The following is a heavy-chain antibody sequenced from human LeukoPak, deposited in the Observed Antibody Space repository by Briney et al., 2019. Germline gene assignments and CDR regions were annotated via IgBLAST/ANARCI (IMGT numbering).Heavy chain of an antibody. J-gene: IGHJ6*04. CDR2: ISSSGSTI. D-gene: IGHD3-10*01. V-gene: IGHV3-48*03. Sequence: GGSLRLSCAASGFTCSSYEMNWVRQAPGKGPEWVSYISSSGSTIYYADSVKGRFTISRDNAKNSLYLQMNSLRAEDTAVYYSASTGAYYYYGMDVWGKGTTVTVSS. CDR3: ASTGAYYYYGMDV. CDR1: GFTCSSYE.